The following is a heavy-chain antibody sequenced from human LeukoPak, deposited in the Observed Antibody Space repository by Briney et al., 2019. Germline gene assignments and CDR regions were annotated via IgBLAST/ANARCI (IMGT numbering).Heavy chain of an antibody. V-gene: IGHV3-48*01. D-gene: IGHD6-13*01. CDR2: ISRNSACI. CDR3: ARAVRQLALAAAGSHYYYYIDV. CDR1: GFIFSIYG. J-gene: IGHJ6*03. Sequence: GGGLRHSCAASGFIFSIYGMNWVRQARGKGVEGIAYISRNSACIYYADSVKGRFTISRDSADNSLYLQMNSLRAEDTALYFCARAVRQLALAAAGSHYYYYIDVWGKGTTVTVSS.